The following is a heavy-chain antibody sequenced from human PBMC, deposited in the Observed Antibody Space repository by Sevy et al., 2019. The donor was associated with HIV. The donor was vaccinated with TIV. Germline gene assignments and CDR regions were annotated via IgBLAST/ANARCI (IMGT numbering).Heavy chain of an antibody. CDR3: ARARYNYGSFYFDY. V-gene: IGHV3-11*01. CDR1: GLTFSDSY. D-gene: IGHD5-18*01. J-gene: IGHJ4*02. CDR2: ISSGGTII. Sequence: GGSLRLSCAASGLTFSDSYMSWFRQAPGKGLEWVSYISSGGTIIYYADSVKGRFTISRDNAKNSLYLQMNSLRAEDTAVYYCARARYNYGSFYFDYWGQGTLVTVSS.